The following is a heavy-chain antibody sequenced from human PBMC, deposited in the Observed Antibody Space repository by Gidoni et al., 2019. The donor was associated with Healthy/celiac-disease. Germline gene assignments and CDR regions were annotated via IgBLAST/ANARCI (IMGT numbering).Heavy chain of an antibody. CDR2: IYYSGST. Sequence: QLQLQESCPGLVKPSETLSLTCTVPGCSISSSSYYWGWIRQPPGKGLEGIGSIYYSGSTYYKPSLKSRVTISVDTSKNQFSLKLSSVTAADTAVYYCARGAAMVRGVNFDYWGQGTLVTVSS. CDR3: ARGAAMVRGVNFDY. V-gene: IGHV4-39*07. D-gene: IGHD3-10*01. J-gene: IGHJ4*02. CDR1: GCSISSSSYY.